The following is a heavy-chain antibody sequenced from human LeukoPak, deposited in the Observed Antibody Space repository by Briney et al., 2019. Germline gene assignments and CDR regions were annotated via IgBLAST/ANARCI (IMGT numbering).Heavy chain of an antibody. CDR2: INWNGGST. D-gene: IGHD2-8*01. J-gene: IGHJ4*03. CDR1: GFTFDDYG. CDR3: ARVYLERLTAGYFDH. Sequence: GGSLRLSCAASGFTFDDYGMSWVRQAPGKGLEWVSGINWNGGSTGYADSVKGRFTISRDNAKSTLYLQMNSLRDDDSAAYFCARVYLERLTAGYFDHWGQGTTVTVSS. V-gene: IGHV3-20*04.